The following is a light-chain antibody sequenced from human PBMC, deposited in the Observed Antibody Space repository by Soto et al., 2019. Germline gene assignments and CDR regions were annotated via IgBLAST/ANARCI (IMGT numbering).Light chain of an antibody. J-gene: IGLJ1*01. Sequence: QSVLTQPRSVSGSPGQSVTISCTGTSSDVGVYNYVSWYQQHPGKAPKLMIYDVSEWPSGVPDRFSGSKSGNTASLTISGLQAEDEADYYCCSYAGSYTGRVGTGTKVTGL. CDR2: DVS. CDR3: CSYAGSYTGR. CDR1: SSDVGVYNY. V-gene: IGLV2-11*01.